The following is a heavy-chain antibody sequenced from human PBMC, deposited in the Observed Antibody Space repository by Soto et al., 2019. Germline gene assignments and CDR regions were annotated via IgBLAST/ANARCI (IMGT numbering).Heavy chain of an antibody. Sequence: EVQLVESGGGLVQPGGSLRLSCAASGFTFSSYSMNWVRQAPGKGLEWVSYISSSSSTIYYADSVKGRFTISRDNAKNSLYLQMNSLRDEDTAVYYCARDLVEWFLRVGMDVWGQGTTVTVSS. CDR1: GFTFSSYS. V-gene: IGHV3-48*02. CDR2: ISSSSSTI. J-gene: IGHJ6*02. D-gene: IGHD3-9*01. CDR3: ARDLVEWFLRVGMDV.